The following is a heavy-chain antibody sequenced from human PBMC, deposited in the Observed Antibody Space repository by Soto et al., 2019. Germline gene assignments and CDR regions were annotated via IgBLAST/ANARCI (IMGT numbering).Heavy chain of an antibody. D-gene: IGHD5-18*01. Sequence: ASVKVSCKASGYTFTSYAMHWVRQAPGQRLEWMGWINAGNGNTKYSQKFQGRVTITRDTSASTAYMELSSLRSEDTALYYCARDSRRYSYGYGYNWFDPWGQGTLVTVSS. J-gene: IGHJ5*02. CDR3: ARDSRRYSYGYGYNWFDP. CDR2: INAGNGNT. CDR1: GYTFTSYA. V-gene: IGHV1-3*01.